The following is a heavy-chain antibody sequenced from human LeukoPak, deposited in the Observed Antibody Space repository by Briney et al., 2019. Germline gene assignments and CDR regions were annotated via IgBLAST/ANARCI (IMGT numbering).Heavy chain of an antibody. Sequence: SETLSLTCTVSGGSITSNSYYWGWIRQPPGKGLEWIGSIYYSGNTYYNPSFKSRVTISVDTSKNQFSLKLSSVTAADTAVYYCARLLRHLDYWGQGTLVTVSS. CDR3: ARLLRHLDY. D-gene: IGHD3-3*01. CDR1: GGSITSNSYY. J-gene: IGHJ4*02. V-gene: IGHV4-39*01. CDR2: IYYSGNT.